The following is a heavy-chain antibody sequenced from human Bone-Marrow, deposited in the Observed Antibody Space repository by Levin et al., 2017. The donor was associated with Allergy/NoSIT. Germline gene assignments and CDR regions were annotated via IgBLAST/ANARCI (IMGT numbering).Heavy chain of an antibody. CDR2: INSDGTKK. CDR3: ASTAGYLNY. Sequence: PGGSLRLSCEASGFAFSTYWMTWVRQAPGKGLEWVANINSDGTKKFFLDSVKGRFTISRDNAKNSLYLQMDSLRAEDTAVYYCASTAGYLNYWGQETLVTVSS. CDR1: GFAFSTYW. V-gene: IGHV3-7*01. J-gene: IGHJ4*02.